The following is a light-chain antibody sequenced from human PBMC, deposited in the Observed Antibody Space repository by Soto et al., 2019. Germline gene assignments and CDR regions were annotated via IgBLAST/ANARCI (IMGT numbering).Light chain of an antibody. CDR1: QSVISN. CDR2: GAS. Sequence: EMVMTQSPVTLSVSPGESATLSCRASQSVISNLAWYQQKPAQAPPLLLYGASTSATGIPDRFRGSGSGAEFTPTISSLQAGDFAVYYWQQYKRWPFTFGPGTKVDIK. CDR3: QQYKRWPFT. V-gene: IGKV3-15*01. J-gene: IGKJ3*01.